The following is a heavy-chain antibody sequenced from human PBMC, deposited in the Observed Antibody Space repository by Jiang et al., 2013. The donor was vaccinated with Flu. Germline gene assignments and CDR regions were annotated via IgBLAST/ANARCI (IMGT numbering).Heavy chain of an antibody. Sequence: SGGALVEPGGSLRLSCTASGFTFSNYAMSWVRQAPGKGLVWVSCITSGGGIVYYADSVKGRFTISRDNDKNTVFLQMKNLRAEDTAVYYCARDDASDWYYDLWGRGTLVIVSS. D-gene: IGHD2-2*01. V-gene: IGHV3-48*04. J-gene: IGHJ2*01. CDR2: ITSGGGIV. CDR3: ARDDASDWYYDL. CDR1: GFTFSNYA.